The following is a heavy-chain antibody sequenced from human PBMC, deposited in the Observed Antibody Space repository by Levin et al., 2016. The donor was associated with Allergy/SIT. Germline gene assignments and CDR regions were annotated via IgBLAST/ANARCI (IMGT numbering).Heavy chain of an antibody. CDR1: GFTFSSYS. CDR2: ISSSSSYI. CDR3: ARVTPLDYYYYMDV. Sequence: GESLKISCAASGFTFSSYSMNWVRQAPGKGLEWVSSISSSSSYIYYADSVKGRFTISRDNAKNSLYLQMNSLRAEDTAVYYCARVTPLDYYYYMDVWGKGTTVTVSS. V-gene: IGHV3-21*01. J-gene: IGHJ6*03.